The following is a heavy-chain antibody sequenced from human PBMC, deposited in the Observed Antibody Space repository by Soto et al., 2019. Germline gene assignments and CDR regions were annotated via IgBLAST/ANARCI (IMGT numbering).Heavy chain of an antibody. CDR1: GGSFSGYY. CDR2: INHSGST. J-gene: IGHJ4*02. V-gene: IGHV4-34*01. Sequence: SETLSLTCAVYGGSFSGYYWSWIRQPPGKGLEWIGEINHSGSTNYNPSLKSRVTISVDTSKNQFSLKLSSVTAADTAVYYCARATIYYDFWSGYYTSYFDYWGQGTLVPVSS. CDR3: ARATIYYDFWSGYYTSYFDY. D-gene: IGHD3-3*01.